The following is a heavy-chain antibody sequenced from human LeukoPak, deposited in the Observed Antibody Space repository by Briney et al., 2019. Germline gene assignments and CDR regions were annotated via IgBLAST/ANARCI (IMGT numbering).Heavy chain of an antibody. V-gene: IGHV1-46*01. CDR1: GYTLTHYF. CDR3: ARERWEERRFDY. Sequence: GASVKVSCKASGYTLTHYFIHWVRQAPGQGLEWMGRINPNDGDTMYAQKFQGRITITRDTSTSTVSMELSSLRSEDTAVFYRARERWEERRFDYWGQGTLVIVSS. D-gene: IGHD1-26*01. CDR2: INPNDGDT. J-gene: IGHJ4*02.